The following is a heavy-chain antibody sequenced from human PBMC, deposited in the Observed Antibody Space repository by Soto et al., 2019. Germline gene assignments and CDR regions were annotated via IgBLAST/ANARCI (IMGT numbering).Heavy chain of an antibody. J-gene: IGHJ3*02. CDR1: GYTFTSYG. Sequence: ASVKVSCKASGYTFTSYGINWVRQATGQGLEWMGWMNPNSGNTGYAQKFQGRVTMTRNTSISTAYMELSSLRSEDTAVYYCARVAIFGVVIYHAFDIWGQGTMVTVSS. V-gene: IGHV1-8*02. CDR3: ARVAIFGVVIYHAFDI. CDR2: MNPNSGNT. D-gene: IGHD3-3*01.